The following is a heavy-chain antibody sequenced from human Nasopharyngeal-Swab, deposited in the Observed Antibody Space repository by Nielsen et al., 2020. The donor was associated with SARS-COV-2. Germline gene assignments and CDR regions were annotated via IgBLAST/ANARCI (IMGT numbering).Heavy chain of an antibody. J-gene: IGHJ4*02. D-gene: IGHD1-26*01. CDR3: AKSGSGSHYSSSDY. CDR2: ISGSGEST. V-gene: IGHV3-23*01. CDR1: GFTFDDYA. Sequence: GESLKISCAASGFTFDDYAMTWVRQAPGKGLEWVSGISGSGESTYCADSVKGRFTISRDNSKNTLYLQMNSLRVEDTAVYYCAKSGSGSHYSSSDYWGQGTLLIVSS.